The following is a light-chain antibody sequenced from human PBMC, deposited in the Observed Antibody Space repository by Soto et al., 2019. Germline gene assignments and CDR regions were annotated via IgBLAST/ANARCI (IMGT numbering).Light chain of an antibody. V-gene: IGKV3-15*01. J-gene: IGKJ2*01. Sequence: EIVMTQSPANLSVSPGERATLSCRASQSVSSNLAWYQQKPGQGPRLLIYGASTRAPSIPARFSGSGSGTEFTLTINSLQSVDFAVYYCHQFNKWPPYTFGQGTKLEIK. CDR3: HQFNKWPPYT. CDR1: QSVSSN. CDR2: GAS.